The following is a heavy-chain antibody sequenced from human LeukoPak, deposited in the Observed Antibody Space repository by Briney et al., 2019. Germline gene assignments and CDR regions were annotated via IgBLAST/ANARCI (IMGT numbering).Heavy chain of an antibody. D-gene: IGHD3-10*01. Sequence: GASLRLSCTASGYTFGDYAMSWVRQAPGQGLEWVGFIRSKAYGGTTEYAASVKGRFTISRDDSKSIAYLQMNSLKTEDTAVYYCTRDVGLDSGSYLGSLFDYWGQGTLVTVSS. V-gene: IGHV3-49*04. CDR3: TRDVGLDSGSYLGSLFDY. CDR1: GYTFGDYA. J-gene: IGHJ4*02. CDR2: IRSKAYGGTT.